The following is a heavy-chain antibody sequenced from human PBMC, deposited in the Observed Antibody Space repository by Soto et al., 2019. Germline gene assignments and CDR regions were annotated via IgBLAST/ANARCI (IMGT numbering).Heavy chain of an antibody. D-gene: IGHD3-3*01. CDR3: AHSVGRSVPLGPFYFGS. CDR1: GFSLSTTGVG. V-gene: IGHV2-5*02. Sequence: QITLKESGPTLVKPTQTLTLTCTFSGFSLSTTGVGVGWIRQPPGKALEWLAFIYWDDIKRYSPSLKSRLTITKDTSKNEVVLTMTNMDPVDTATFYCAHSVGRSVPLGPFYFGSWGQGTLVTVSS. CDR2: IYWDDIK. J-gene: IGHJ4*02.